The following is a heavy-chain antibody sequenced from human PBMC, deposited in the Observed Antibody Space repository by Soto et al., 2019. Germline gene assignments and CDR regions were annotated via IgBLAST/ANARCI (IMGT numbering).Heavy chain of an antibody. V-gene: IGHV3-23*01. D-gene: IGHD5-18*01. CDR2: ISAGGSNT. Sequence: GGSLRLSCAASGFSFSNYAMNWVRQAPGKGLEWVSAISAGGSNTNYADSVKGRFTISSDNSKNTLYLQMNGLRADDTAVYYCANIQLWLRGPPGQYGMDVWGQGTTVTVSS. J-gene: IGHJ6*02. CDR1: GFSFSNYA. CDR3: ANIQLWLRGPPGQYGMDV.